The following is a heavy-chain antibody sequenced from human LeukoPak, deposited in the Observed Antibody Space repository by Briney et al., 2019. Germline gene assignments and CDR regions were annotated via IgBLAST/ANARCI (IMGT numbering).Heavy chain of an antibody. V-gene: IGHV3-49*04. CDR3: TRASLLRQYYFDY. J-gene: IGHJ4*02. CDR2: IRSKAYGGTT. Sequence: GGSLRLSCTASGFTFGDYAMSWVRQAPGKGLEWVGFIRSKAYGGTTEYAASVKGRFTISRDDSKSIAYLQMNSLKTEDTAVYYCTRASLLRQYYFDYWSQGTLVTVSS. D-gene: IGHD4-17*01. CDR1: GFTFGDYA.